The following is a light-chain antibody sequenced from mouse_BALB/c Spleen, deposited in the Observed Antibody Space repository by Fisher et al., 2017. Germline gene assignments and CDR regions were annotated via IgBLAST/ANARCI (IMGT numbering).Light chain of an antibody. CDR3: QQYSGYPLLT. V-gene: IGKV4-57-1*01. J-gene: IGKJ5*01. Sequence: DIVMTQSTAIMSASLGERVTMTCTASSSVSSSYLHWYQQKSGASPKLWIYSTSNLASGVPARFSGSGSGTSYSLTISSVEAEDAATYYCQQYSGYPLLTFGAGTKLELK. CDR2: STS. CDR1: SSVSSSY.